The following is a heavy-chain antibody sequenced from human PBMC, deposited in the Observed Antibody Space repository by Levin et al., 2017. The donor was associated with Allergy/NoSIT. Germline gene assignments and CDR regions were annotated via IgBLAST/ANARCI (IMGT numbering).Heavy chain of an antibody. CDR2: ISSSGATI. CDR1: GFTFSSYE. D-gene: IGHD2-21*02. V-gene: IGHV3-48*03. J-gene: IGHJ4*02. CDR3: VRDDSYGKHFHY. Sequence: QPGGSLRLSCAASGFTFSSYEMYWVRQAPEKGLEWVSYISSSGATIYYADSVRGRFTISRGDAKNSVFLQLSSLRPDDTAVYYCVRDDSYGKHFHYWGQGTLVTVSS.